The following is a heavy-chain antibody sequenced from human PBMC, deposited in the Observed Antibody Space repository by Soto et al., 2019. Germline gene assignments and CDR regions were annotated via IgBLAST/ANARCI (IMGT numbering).Heavy chain of an antibody. Sequence: PGWSMRLSCASSAFTFINAWMRWVRQAPGKGLEWVGRIKSKTDGGTTDYAAPVKGRFTISRDDSKNTLYLQMNSLKTEDTAVYYCTTEMIFYDSRPYDAFDIWGQGTMVTVSS. CDR3: TTEMIFYDSRPYDAFDI. CDR2: IKSKTDGGTT. D-gene: IGHD3-22*01. CDR1: AFTFINAW. V-gene: IGHV3-15*01. J-gene: IGHJ3*02.